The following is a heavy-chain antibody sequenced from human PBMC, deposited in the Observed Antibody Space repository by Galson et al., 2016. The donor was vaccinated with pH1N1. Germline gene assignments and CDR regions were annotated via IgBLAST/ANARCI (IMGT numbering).Heavy chain of an antibody. V-gene: IGHV4-59*11. J-gene: IGHJ3*02. CDR2: VYYSRAT. Sequence: ETLSLTCTVSGASISSHYCSWIREPPGKGLEWFGYVYYSRATKYNPSLRGRVTISVDTSKKAFSLQLTSVTAADTAVYYCSREPREFSPTVGTFDIWGQGTMVAVSS. CDR1: GASISSHY. CDR3: SREPREFSPTVGTFDI. D-gene: IGHD3-10*01.